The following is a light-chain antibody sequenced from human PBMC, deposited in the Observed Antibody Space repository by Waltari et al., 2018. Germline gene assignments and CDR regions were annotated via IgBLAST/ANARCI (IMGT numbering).Light chain of an antibody. CDR3: SSFTTSYTRL. V-gene: IGLV2-14*01. CDR1: SSDLRGYKY. Sequence: QSALTQPASVSGSPGQSITLPCTGTSSDLRGYKYVSWYQQHPGKVPKVIIYEVSNRPSGVSNRFSGSKSGNTASLTISGLQAEDEADYYCSSFTTSYTRLFGGGTKLTVL. CDR2: EVS. J-gene: IGLJ3*02.